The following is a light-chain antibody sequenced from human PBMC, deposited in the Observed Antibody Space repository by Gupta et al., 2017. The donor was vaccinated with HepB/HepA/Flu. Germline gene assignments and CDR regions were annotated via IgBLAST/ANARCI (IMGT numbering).Light chain of an antibody. V-gene: IGLV1-51*01. CDR2: DTS. J-gene: IGLJ3*02. CDR1: SSNIGSNY. Sequence: QSVLTLPPSVSAAPGERVIISCSGSSSNIGSNYVSWYQQFPGTAPKLLIYDTSKRPSGIPARFSASKSGTSATLGITGLQTGDEAEYYCATWDNSLNSGVFGGGTKLTVL. CDR3: ATWDNSLNSGV.